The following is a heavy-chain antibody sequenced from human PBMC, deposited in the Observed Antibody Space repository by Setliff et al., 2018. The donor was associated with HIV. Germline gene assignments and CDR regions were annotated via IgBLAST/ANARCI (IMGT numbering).Heavy chain of an antibody. D-gene: IGHD2-15*01. CDR2: INPKSGGT. Sequence: ASVKVSCKASGYTFTGDYMHWVRQAPGQGLEWMGWINPKSGGTNYAQKFQGRVTMTRDTSISTAYTELSRLRSDATAVYYCARDLTQYIVVVLAAINGMDVWGQGTTVTVSS. V-gene: IGHV1-2*02. CDR1: GYTFTGDY. J-gene: IGHJ6*02. CDR3: ARDLTQYIVVVLAAINGMDV.